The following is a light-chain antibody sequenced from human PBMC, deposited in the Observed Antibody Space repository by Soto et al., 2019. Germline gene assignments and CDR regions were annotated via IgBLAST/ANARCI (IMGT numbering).Light chain of an antibody. V-gene: IGKV3-11*01. Sequence: EIVLTQSPATLSLSPGERATLSCRASQSVSSYLAWYQQKPGQAPRLLIYDASNRATGIPARFSGSGSWTDCTLTISSLEPEDVAVYYCKQRSNWTFTFGPGTKVDIK. J-gene: IGKJ3*01. CDR3: KQRSNWTFT. CDR1: QSVSSY. CDR2: DAS.